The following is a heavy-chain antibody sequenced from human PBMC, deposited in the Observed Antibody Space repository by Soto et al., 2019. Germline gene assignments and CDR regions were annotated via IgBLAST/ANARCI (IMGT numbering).Heavy chain of an antibody. V-gene: IGHV1-2*04. Sequence: SVNVSWKAAGYAFSGYYMHWVRQAPGQGLEWMGWINPNSGGTNYAQKFQGWVTMTRDTSISTAYMELSRLRSDDTAVYYCARDGCSSTSCHSLYYYYGMDVWGQGTTVTVSS. J-gene: IGHJ6*02. CDR1: GYAFSGYY. CDR3: ARDGCSSTSCHSLYYYYGMDV. CDR2: INPNSGGT. D-gene: IGHD2-2*01.